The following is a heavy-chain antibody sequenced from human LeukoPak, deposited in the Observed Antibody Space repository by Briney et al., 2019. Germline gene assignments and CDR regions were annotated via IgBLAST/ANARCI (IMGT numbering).Heavy chain of an antibody. J-gene: IGHJ4*02. CDR2: MSPKSANT. CDR1: GYTFTSYD. Sequence: ASVKVSCKASGYTFTSYDINWVRQASGQGLEWMGWMSPKSANTGYAQQFQGRVTITRDTSISTAYMELSSLTSEDTAVYYCARLEGEKDYWGQGTLVTVSS. D-gene: IGHD1-1*01. V-gene: IGHV1-8*03. CDR3: ARLEGEKDY.